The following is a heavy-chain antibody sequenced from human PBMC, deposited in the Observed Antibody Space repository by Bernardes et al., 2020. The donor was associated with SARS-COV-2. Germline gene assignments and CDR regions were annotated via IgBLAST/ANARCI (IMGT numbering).Heavy chain of an antibody. Sequence: ASVKVSCKASGYTFTGYYMHWVRQAPGQGLEWMGWINPNSGVTNYAQQFQGRVTMTRDTSISTAYMELSRLKSDDTAVYYCAREASSSGNYFDYWGQGTLVT. J-gene: IGHJ4*02. CDR1: GYTFTGYY. CDR2: INPNSGVT. CDR3: AREASSSGNYFDY. V-gene: IGHV1-2*02. D-gene: IGHD6-6*01.